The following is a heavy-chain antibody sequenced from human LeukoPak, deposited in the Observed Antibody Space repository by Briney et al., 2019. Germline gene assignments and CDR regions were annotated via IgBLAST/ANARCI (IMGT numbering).Heavy chain of an antibody. Sequence: GESLKISCKGSGYXFTNYWIGWVRQMTGKGLEWMGIIYPGDSNTKYSPSFQGQVTISADKSISTAYLQWSSLKASDTAIYYCATYSYGYGWFDPWGQGTLVTVSS. J-gene: IGHJ5*02. V-gene: IGHV5-51*01. D-gene: IGHD5-18*01. CDR2: IYPGDSNT. CDR1: GYXFTNYW. CDR3: ATYSYGYGWFDP.